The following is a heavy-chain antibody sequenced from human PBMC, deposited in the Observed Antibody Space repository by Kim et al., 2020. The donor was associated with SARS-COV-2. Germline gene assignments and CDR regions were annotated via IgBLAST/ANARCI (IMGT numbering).Heavy chain of an antibody. Sequence: GGSLRLSCAASGFTFSDYYMSWIRQAPGKGLEWVSYISSSSSYTNYADSVKGRFTISRDNAKNSLYLQMNSLRAEDTAVYYCARDINTVAFRKYYYYGMDVWGQGTTVTVSS. J-gene: IGHJ6*02. CDR1: GFTFSDYY. D-gene: IGHD3-3*02. CDR2: ISSSSSYT. V-gene: IGHV3-11*05. CDR3: ARDINTVAFRKYYYYGMDV.